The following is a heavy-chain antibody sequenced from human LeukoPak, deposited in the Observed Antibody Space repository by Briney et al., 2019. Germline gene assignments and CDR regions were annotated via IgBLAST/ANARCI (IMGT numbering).Heavy chain of an antibody. V-gene: IGHV3-23*01. CDR3: AKYYYDSSGYSSPFDY. J-gene: IGHJ4*02. D-gene: IGHD3-22*01. CDR2: ISGSGGST. CDR1: GFTFSSYG. Sequence: GGSLRLSCAASGFTFSSYGMSGVRQAPGKGLEWVSAISGSGGSTYYADSVKGRFTISRDNSKNTLYLQMHSLRAEDTAVYYCAKYYYDSSGYSSPFDYWGQGTLVTVSS.